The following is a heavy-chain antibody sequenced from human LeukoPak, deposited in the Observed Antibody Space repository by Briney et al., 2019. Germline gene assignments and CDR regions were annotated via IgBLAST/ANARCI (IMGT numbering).Heavy chain of an antibody. CDR3: AKGNWGNAFDT. D-gene: IGHD7-27*01. CDR1: GLIFDDYT. CDR2: ITGNSGST. Sequence: PGGSLRLSCAASGLIFDDYTIHWVRQPPGKGLGWVSGITGNSGSTDYADSVRGRFTISRDNAKNSLYLQMSTLREDDTALYYCAKGNWGNAFDTWGRGTMVTVSS. J-gene: IGHJ3*02. V-gene: IGHV3-9*01.